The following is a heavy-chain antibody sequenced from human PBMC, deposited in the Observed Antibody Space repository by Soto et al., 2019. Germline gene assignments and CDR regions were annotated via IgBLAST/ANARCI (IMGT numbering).Heavy chain of an antibody. CDR1: GFTFTSYA. V-gene: IGHV3-23*01. J-gene: IGHJ4*02. CDR3: AKMVHGGYVSYFDY. CDR2: TSGSGDTT. D-gene: IGHD5-12*01. Sequence: PGGSLRLSCEASGFTFTSYAMSWVRQAPGKGLEWVSATSGSGDTTYYADSVKGRLTISRDNSEKRLYLQMNSLRAEDTAVYYCAKMVHGGYVSYFDYWGQGTLVTVSS.